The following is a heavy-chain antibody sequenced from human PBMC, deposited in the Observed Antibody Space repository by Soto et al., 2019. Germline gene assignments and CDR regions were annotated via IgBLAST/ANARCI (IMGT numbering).Heavy chain of an antibody. D-gene: IGHD4-17*01. Sequence: SVKVSCKASGGTFSSYAISWVRQAPGQGLEWMGGIIPIFGTANYAQKFQGRVTITADESTSTAYMELSSLRSEDTAVYYCARDGIPPMTTVSSLDYWGQGTLVTVSS. J-gene: IGHJ4*02. CDR3: ARDGIPPMTTVSSLDY. V-gene: IGHV1-69*13. CDR1: GGTFSSYA. CDR2: IIPIFGTA.